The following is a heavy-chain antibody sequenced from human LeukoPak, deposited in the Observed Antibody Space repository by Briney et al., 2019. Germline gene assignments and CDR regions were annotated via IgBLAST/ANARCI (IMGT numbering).Heavy chain of an antibody. V-gene: IGHV4-39*07. CDR3: AREVIVVAIFDY. D-gene: IGHD2-2*01. CDR2: IYYSGST. J-gene: IGHJ4*02. Sequence: KPSETLSLTCTVSGGSISSSSYYWGWIRQPPGKGLEWIGSIYYSGSTYYNPSLKSRVTISVDTSKNQFSLKLSSVTAADTAVYYCAREVIVVAIFDYWGQATLVTVSS. CDR1: GGSISSSSYY.